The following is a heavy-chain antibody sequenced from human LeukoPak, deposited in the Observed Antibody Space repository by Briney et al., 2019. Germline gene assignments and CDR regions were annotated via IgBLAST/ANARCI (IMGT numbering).Heavy chain of an antibody. CDR1: GFPFSSYA. V-gene: IGHV3-30-3*01. J-gene: IGHJ4*02. D-gene: IGHD3-10*01. CDR3: AREDYYGSGRPFDY. CDR2: ISYDGSNK. Sequence: GGSLRLSCAASGFPFSSYAMHWVRQAPGKGLEWVAVISYDGSNKYYADSVKGRFTISRDNSKNTLYLQMNSLRAEDTAVYYCAREDYYGSGRPFDYWGQGTLVTVSS.